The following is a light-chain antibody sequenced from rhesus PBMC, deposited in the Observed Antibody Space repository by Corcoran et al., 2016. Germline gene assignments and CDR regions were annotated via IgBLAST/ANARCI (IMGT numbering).Light chain of an antibody. J-gene: IGKJ2*01. CDR1: QGISSW. CDR2: RAS. CDR3: QQYNSAPYS. V-gene: IGKV1-21*01. Sequence: DIQMTQSPSSLSASVGDRVTITCRASQGISSWLAWYQQKQGKAPKLLIYRASILQSGVPSRLSGSGSGTDFTLTISSLQPEDFATYYCQQYNSAPYSFGQGTKVEIK.